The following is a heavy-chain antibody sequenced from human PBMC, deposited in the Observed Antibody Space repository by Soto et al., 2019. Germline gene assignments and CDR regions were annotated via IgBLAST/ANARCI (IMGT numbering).Heavy chain of an antibody. V-gene: IGHV1-8*01. D-gene: IGHD7-27*01. J-gene: IGHJ4*02. CDR3: ARNRRETGDFDY. CDR1: GYTFINYD. CDR2: MNPNSGDT. Sequence: QVQLVQSGAEVKKPGASVKVSCKASGYTFINYDINWVRQATGQGLEWMGWMNPNSGDTGYAQKFQGRVSMTRNAALSTAFMELSSLESDDTAVYYCARNRRETGDFDYWGQGTLVTVSS.